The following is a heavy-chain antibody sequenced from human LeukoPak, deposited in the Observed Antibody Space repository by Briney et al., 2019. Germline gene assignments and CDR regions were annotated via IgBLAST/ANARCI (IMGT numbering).Heavy chain of an antibody. Sequence: GGSLRLSCAASGFTFSSYGMHWVRQAPGKGLEWVAFIRYDGSSKYYADSVKGRFTISRDNSKNTLYLQMHSLRAEETAVYYCAKLASDIVATSYYMDVWGKGTTVTISS. D-gene: IGHD5-12*01. CDR1: GFTFSSYG. CDR2: IRYDGSSK. J-gene: IGHJ6*03. CDR3: AKLASDIVATSYYMDV. V-gene: IGHV3-30*02.